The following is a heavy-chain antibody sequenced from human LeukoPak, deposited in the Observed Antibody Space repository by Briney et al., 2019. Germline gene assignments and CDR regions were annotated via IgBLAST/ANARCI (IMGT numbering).Heavy chain of an antibody. CDR2: IYPGDSDT. CDR1: GYSFTSYW. V-gene: IGHV5-51*01. Sequence: GESLEISCKGSGYSFTSYWIGWVRQMPGKGLEWMGIIYPGDSDTRYSPSFQGQVTISADKSISTAYLQWSSLKASDTAMYYCARRTDGTGYSSSWYAPNWFDPWGQGTLVTVSS. J-gene: IGHJ5*02. D-gene: IGHD6-13*01. CDR3: ARRTDGTGYSSSWYAPNWFDP.